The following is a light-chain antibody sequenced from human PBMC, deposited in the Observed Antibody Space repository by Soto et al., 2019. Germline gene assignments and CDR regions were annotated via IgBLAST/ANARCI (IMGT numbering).Light chain of an antibody. CDR2: NVS. CDR1: SSDVGGYNY. CDR3: TSYTNRYTYV. V-gene: IGLV2-14*01. J-gene: IGLJ1*01. Sequence: QSDLTEPASVVGSPGQAITISCTGTSSDVGGYNYVAWYQQHLGKAPKLLIYNVSNRPSGVSNRFSGSKSGNTASLTISGLQAEDEADYYCTSYTNRYTYVFGTGTKVTVL.